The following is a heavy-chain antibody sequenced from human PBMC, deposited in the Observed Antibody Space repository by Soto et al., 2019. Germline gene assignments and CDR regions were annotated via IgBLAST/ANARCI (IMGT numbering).Heavy chain of an antibody. J-gene: IGHJ4*02. CDR2: IYYSGST. Sequence: QVQLQESGPGLVRPSQTLSLTCSVSGDSINNGGYYWAWIRQYPGKGLEWIGYIYYSGSTHHNPSLKSRDTISLDKSKNQFYLILSSVTDADTAVYYCARQKAAGTFTYYFDNWGQGTLVTVSS. V-gene: IGHV4-31*03. D-gene: IGHD6-13*01. CDR1: GDSINNGGYY. CDR3: ARQKAAGTFTYYFDN.